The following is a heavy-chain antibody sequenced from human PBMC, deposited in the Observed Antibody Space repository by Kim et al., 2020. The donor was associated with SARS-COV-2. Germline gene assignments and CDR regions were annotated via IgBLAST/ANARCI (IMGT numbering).Heavy chain of an antibody. D-gene: IGHD3-3*01. V-gene: IGHV3-30-3*01. CDR3: ARGPNYDFWSGFDRPFYYYGMDV. CDR1: GFTFSSYA. J-gene: IGHJ6*02. Sequence: GGSLRLSCAASGFTFSSYAMHWVRQAPGKGLEWVAVISYDGSNKYYADSVKGRFTISRDNSKNPLYLQMNSLRAEDTAVYYCARGPNYDFWSGFDRPFYYYGMDVWGQGTTVTVSS. CDR2: ISYDGSNK.